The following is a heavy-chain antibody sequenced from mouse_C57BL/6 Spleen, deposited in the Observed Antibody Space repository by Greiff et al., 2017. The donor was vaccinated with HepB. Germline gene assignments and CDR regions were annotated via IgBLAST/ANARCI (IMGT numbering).Heavy chain of an antibody. V-gene: IGHV2-5*01. Sequence: VQLQQSGPGLVQPSQSLSITCTVSGFSLTSYGVHWVRQSPGKGLEWLGVIWRGGSTDYNAAFMSRLSITKDNSKSQVFFKMNSLQADDTAIYYCAKNDYDHDYAMDYWGQGTSVTVSS. CDR3: AKNDYDHDYAMDY. J-gene: IGHJ4*01. CDR2: IWRGGST. CDR1: GFSLTSYG. D-gene: IGHD2-4*01.